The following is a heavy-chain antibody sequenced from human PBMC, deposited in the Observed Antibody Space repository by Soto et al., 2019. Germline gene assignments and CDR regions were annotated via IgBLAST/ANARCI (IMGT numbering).Heavy chain of an antibody. CDR2: IIPIFGTA. CDR1: GGTFSSYA. J-gene: IGHJ6*02. CDR3: ARVAGGQQVVPAAISRYYYGMDV. V-gene: IGHV1-69*13. Sequence: GASVKVSCKASGGTFSSYAISWVRQAPGQGLEWMGGIIPIFGTANYAQKFQGRVTITADESTSTAYMELSSLRSEDTAVYYCARVAGGQQVVPAAISRYYYGMDVWAQGTTDTVSS. D-gene: IGHD2-2*01.